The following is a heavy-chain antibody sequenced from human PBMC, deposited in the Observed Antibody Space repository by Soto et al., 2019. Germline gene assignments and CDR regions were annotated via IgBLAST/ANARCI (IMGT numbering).Heavy chain of an antibody. D-gene: IGHD4-17*01. Sequence: EVQLLESGGGLVQPGGSLRLSCEASGFSCSSYALSWVRQAPGKGLEWVSTFSAGGRAYYADSVKGRFTIAKDFSKNTLHLQTNSLRAEDTAVYYCAKESMPEHYGDTLFDHWGQGTRVTVSS. CDR2: FSAGGRA. J-gene: IGHJ4*02. CDR3: AKESMPEHYGDTLFDH. V-gene: IGHV3-23*01. CDR1: GFSCSSYA.